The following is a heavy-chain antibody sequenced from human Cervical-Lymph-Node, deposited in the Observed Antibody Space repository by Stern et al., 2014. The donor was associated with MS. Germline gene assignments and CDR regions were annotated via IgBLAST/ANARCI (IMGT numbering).Heavy chain of an antibody. D-gene: IGHD5-18*01. CDR3: ARPIPSVATALICDY. CDR1: GFTFTNYA. Sequence: VQLVESGGGVVQPGKSLRLSCAVSGFTFTNYAIHWVRQTPGKGLEWVALISKDGSIKYYADSVKGRFTISRDNSKNTLYLQMDSLREEDTAVYYCARPIPSVATALICDYWGQGALVTVSS. V-gene: IGHV3-30*04. CDR2: ISKDGSIK. J-gene: IGHJ4*02.